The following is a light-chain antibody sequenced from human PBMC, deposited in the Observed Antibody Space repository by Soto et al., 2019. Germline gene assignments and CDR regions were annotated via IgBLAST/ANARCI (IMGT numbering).Light chain of an antibody. CDR3: QQYGSSGVT. Sequence: EIVLTQSPVTLTLSPGERATLSCRSSQSVSSSQLAWYQQRPGQAPRLLVYGASTRATGIADRFSGSGSGTDFTLTIRRLEPEDFAVYYCQQYGSSGVTFGPGTKVDIK. J-gene: IGKJ3*01. CDR1: QSVSSSQ. CDR2: GAS. V-gene: IGKV3-20*01.